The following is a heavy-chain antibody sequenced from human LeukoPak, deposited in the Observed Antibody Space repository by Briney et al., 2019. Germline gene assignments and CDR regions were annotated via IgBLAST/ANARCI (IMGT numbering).Heavy chain of an antibody. Sequence: SVKVSCKASGGTFSSYAISWVRQAPGQGFEWMGGLIPIFGSAHYAQKFQGRVMITADESTTTGYMELSSLRSEDTAVYYCARSPPGLIYMDVWGMGTTVFVSS. D-gene: IGHD2-8*01. J-gene: IGHJ6*03. V-gene: IGHV1-69*13. CDR1: GGTFSSYA. CDR2: LIPIFGSA. CDR3: ARSPPGLIYMDV.